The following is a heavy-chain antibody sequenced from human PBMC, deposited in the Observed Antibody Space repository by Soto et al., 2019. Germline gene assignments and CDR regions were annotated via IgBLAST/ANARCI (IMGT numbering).Heavy chain of an antibody. CDR1: GGTFSSYA. V-gene: IGHV1-69*06. D-gene: IGHD6-19*01. CDR3: GRTTSSVWYEFTWFDP. J-gene: IGHJ5*02. CDR2: IIPIFGTA. Sequence: QVQLVQSGAEVKKPGSSVKVSCKASGGTFSSYAISWVRQAPGQGLEWMGGIIPIFGTANYAQKFQGRDPITAESPKSTANMDRRSLISEDTAVYYGGRTTSSVWYEFTWFDPGGQGALLTAAS.